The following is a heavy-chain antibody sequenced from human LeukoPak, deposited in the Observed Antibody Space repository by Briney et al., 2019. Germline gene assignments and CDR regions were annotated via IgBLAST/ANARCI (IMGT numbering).Heavy chain of an antibody. Sequence: GASVKVSCMTSGYTFNDYYLHWVRQAPGQGLEWMGWINPNSGRTNYPPKFQGRVTLTTDTSISTAYMALSSLISGDTALYYCARDSSDVLTGYYHFWGQGTLVTVSS. CDR3: ARDSSDVLTGYYHF. D-gene: IGHD3-9*01. CDR1: GYTFNDYY. CDR2: INPNSGRT. V-gene: IGHV1-2*02. J-gene: IGHJ4*02.